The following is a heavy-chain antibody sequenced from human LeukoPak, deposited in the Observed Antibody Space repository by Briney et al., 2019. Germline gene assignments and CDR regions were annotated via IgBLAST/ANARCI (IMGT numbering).Heavy chain of an antibody. CDR1: GGSMNNYY. J-gene: IGHJ6*04. CDR2: IYYSGST. D-gene: IGHD1-26*01. CDR3: AREGGRAGGDV. Sequence: SETLSLTCTVSGGSMNNYYWSWIQQPPGKGLEWIGYIYYSGSTTYNPSLKSRLTISVDTSKNQFSLRLSSLTAADTAVYYCAREGGRAGGDVWGKGTTVTVSS. V-gene: IGHV4-59*01.